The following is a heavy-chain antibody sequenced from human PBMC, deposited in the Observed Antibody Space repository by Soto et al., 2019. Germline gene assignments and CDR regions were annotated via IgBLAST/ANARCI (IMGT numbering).Heavy chain of an antibody. CDR2: ISGSGGST. V-gene: IGHV3-23*01. CDR1: GFTFSSYA. CDR3: AKDLGYYDILTGYSGFDY. Sequence: GGSLRLSCAASGFTFSSYAMSWVRQAPGKGLEWVSAISGSGGSTYYADSVKGRFTISRDNSKNTLYLQMNSLRAEDTAVYYCAKDLGYYDILTGYSGFDYWGQGTLVTVSS. D-gene: IGHD3-9*01. J-gene: IGHJ4*02.